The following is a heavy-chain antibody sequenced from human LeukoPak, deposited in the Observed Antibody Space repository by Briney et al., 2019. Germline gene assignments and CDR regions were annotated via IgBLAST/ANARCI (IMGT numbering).Heavy chain of an antibody. CDR1: GFTFDDYA. V-gene: IGHV3-9*01. D-gene: IGHD3-22*01. CDR3: AKLFDLRGNYYDSSGQGGFDY. Sequence: PGGSLRLSCAASGFTFDDYAMHWVRQAPGKGLEWVSGISWNSGSIGYADSVKGRFTISRDNAKNSLYLQMNSLRAEDTALYYCAKLFDLRGNYYDSSGQGGFDYWGQGTLVTVSS. CDR2: ISWNSGSI. J-gene: IGHJ4*02.